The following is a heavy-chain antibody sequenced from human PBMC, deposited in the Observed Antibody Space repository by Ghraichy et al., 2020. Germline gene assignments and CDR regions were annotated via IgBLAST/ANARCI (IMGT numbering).Heavy chain of an antibody. CDR3: VKGLFLVDY. CDR1: GFIFSSFA. CDR2: IAYSGT. J-gene: IGHJ4*02. V-gene: IGHV3-23*01. Sequence: ETLSLTCAASGFIFSSFAMNWVRQTPGKGLEWVASIAYSGTYFADSVKGRFTISRDDSRNTLYLQMNSLRAEDTAVYYCVKGLFLVDYWGQGTLVTVSS. D-gene: IGHD3-3*01.